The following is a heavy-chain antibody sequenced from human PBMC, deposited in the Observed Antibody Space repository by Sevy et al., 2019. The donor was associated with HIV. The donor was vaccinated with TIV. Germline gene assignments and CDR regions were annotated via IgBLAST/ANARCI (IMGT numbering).Heavy chain of an antibody. CDR1: GGSLSNYG. Sequence: ASVKVSCKASGGSLSNYGMNWVRQAPGQGLEWTGGIIPRVGLTNYAQKFQDRVTITADESTSTVYIEVRRLTSEDTGVYYRASVRPCGGDCDFFDSWGQGTLVTVSS. V-gene: IGHV1-69*10. CDR2: IIPRVGLT. CDR3: ASVRPCGGDCDFFDS. D-gene: IGHD2-21*01. J-gene: IGHJ4*02.